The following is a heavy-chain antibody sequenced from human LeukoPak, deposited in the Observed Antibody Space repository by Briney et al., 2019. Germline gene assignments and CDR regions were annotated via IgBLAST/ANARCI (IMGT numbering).Heavy chain of an antibody. CDR1: GESFSGYY. CDR3: ARGRRDTAMIIYYYYYYMDV. J-gene: IGHJ6*03. Sequence: SETLSLTCAVYGESFSGYYWSWIRQPPGKGLEWIGEIHHTGSTNYNPSLKSRVTISVDTSKNQFSLKLSSVTAADTAVYYCARGRRDTAMIIYYYYYYMDVWGKGTTVTISS. V-gene: IGHV4-34*01. D-gene: IGHD5-18*01. CDR2: IHHTGST.